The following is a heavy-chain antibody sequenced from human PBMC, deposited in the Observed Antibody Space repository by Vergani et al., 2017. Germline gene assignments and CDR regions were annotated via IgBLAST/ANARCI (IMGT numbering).Heavy chain of an antibody. CDR2: INPNSGGT. Sequence: QVQLVQSGADVKKPGASVKVSCKASGYTFTGYYMHWVRQAPGQGLEWMGWINPNSGGTNYAQKFQGWVTMTRDTSISTAYMELSRLRSDDTAVYYCARSSELIAAAIYSKPPNGYFDLWGRGTLVTVSS. J-gene: IGHJ2*01. CDR1: GYTFTGYY. V-gene: IGHV1-2*04. CDR3: ARSSELIAAAIYSKPPNGYFDL. D-gene: IGHD6-13*01.